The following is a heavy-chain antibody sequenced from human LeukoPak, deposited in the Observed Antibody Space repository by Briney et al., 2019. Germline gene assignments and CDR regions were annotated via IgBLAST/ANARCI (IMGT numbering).Heavy chain of an antibody. V-gene: IGHV3-30*02. CDR2: IQFDGGDI. CDR1: GLTFSNYG. J-gene: IGHJ5*02. D-gene: IGHD5-12*01. CDR3: ARDPVDIVATLTFDP. Sequence: GGSLRLSCAASGLTFSNYGMHWVRQAPGKGLEWVAFIQFDGGDIFYTDSVKGRFTISRDNSKNTLFLQMNSLRAEDTAVYYCARDPVDIVATLTFDPWGQGTLVTVSS.